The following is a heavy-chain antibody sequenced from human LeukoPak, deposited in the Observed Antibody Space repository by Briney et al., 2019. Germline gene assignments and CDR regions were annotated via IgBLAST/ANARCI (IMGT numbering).Heavy chain of an antibody. Sequence: SETLSLTCTVSGDSISSYYWSWIRQPPGKGLEWIGYIYYSGGTDYNPSLKSRVTISVDTSKNQFSLRLRSVTAADTAVYYCAIEEPQLDGMDVWGQGTTVTVSS. J-gene: IGHJ6*02. V-gene: IGHV4-59*12. CDR1: GDSISSYY. CDR3: AIEEPQLDGMDV. CDR2: IYYSGGT. D-gene: IGHD1-14*01.